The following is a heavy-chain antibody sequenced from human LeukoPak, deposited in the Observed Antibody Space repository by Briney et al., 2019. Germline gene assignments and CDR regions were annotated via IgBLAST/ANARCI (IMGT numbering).Heavy chain of an antibody. CDR1: GFTFSNYD. D-gene: IGHD2-15*01. CDR3: AREGQDTDAFDI. V-gene: IGHV3-30-3*01. J-gene: IGHJ3*02. Sequence: GGSLRLSCAASGFTFSNYDMHWVRQAPGKGLEWVAFISSDGSNEYYGDSVKGRFTIYRDNLILYLQMNRLRAEDTAVYYCAREGQDTDAFDIWGQGTMVTVSS. CDR2: ISSDGSNE.